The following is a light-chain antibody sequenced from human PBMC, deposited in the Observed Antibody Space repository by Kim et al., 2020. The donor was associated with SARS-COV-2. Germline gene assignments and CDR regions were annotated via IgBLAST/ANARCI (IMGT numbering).Light chain of an antibody. CDR1: KLGDKF. CDR2: QDS. Sequence: SVSRGQTATITCSGDKLGDKFACWYQQKPGQSPVLVIYQDSKRPSGIPERFSGSNSGNTATLTISGTQAMDEADYYCQAWDSSTVVFGGGTKLTVL. J-gene: IGLJ2*01. V-gene: IGLV3-1*01. CDR3: QAWDSSTVV.